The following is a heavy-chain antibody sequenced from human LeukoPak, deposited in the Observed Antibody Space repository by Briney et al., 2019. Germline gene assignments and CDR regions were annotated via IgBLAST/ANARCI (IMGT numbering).Heavy chain of an antibody. J-gene: IGHJ5*02. CDR2: IKKDGSER. CDR3: ARFISLGA. D-gene: IGHD3-16*01. CDR1: GFTFSSYW. V-gene: IGHV3-7*01. Sequence: GSLRLSCAASGFTFSSYWMSWVRQAPGKGLEWVANIKKDGSERNYVDSVKGRFTISRDNAKNSLYLQMDSLRAEDTAVYYCARFISLGAWGQGTLVTVSS.